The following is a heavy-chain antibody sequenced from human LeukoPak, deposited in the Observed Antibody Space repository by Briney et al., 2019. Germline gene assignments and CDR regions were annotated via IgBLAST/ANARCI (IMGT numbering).Heavy chain of an antibody. CDR2: IIPIFGIA. V-gene: IGHV1-69*04. CDR1: GGTFSSYA. Sequence: SVKVSCKASGGTFSSYAISWVRQAPGQGLKWMGRIIPIFGIANYAQKFQGRVTITADKSTSTAYMELSSLRSEDTAVYYCARGGDGYKFDFWGQGTLVTVSS. CDR3: ARGGDGYKFDF. J-gene: IGHJ4*02. D-gene: IGHD5-24*01.